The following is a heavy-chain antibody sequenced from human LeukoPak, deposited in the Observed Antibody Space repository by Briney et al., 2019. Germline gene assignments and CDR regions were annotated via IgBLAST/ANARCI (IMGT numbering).Heavy chain of an antibody. V-gene: IGHV4-59*01. CDR2: IYYSGGT. CDR3: ARTARGILSLIDY. Sequence: PSETLSLTCTVSGGSISSYYWSWIRQPPGKGLEWIGYIYYSGGTNYNPSLKSRVTISVDTSKNQFSLKLSSVTAADTAVYYCARTARGILSLIDYWGQGTLVTVSS. J-gene: IGHJ4*02. CDR1: GGSISSYY. D-gene: IGHD3-10*01.